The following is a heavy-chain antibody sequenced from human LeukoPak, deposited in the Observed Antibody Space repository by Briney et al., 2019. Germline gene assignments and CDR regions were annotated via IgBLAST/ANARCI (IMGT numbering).Heavy chain of an antibody. Sequence: PGGSLRLSCAASGFTFSSYGMHWVRQAPGKGLEWVALIWYDGSNKYYADSVKGRFTISRDNSKNTLYLQMNSLRAEDTAVYYCAGALYYYHGMDVWGQGTTVTVSS. V-gene: IGHV3-33*01. J-gene: IGHJ6*02. CDR3: AGALYYYHGMDV. CDR1: GFTFSSYG. CDR2: IWYDGSNK.